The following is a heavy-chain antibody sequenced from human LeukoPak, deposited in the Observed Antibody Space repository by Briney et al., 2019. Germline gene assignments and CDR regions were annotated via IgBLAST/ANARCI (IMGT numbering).Heavy chain of an antibody. CDR3: ARKVLSGSRYFDY. CDR2: ITSSASTI. D-gene: IGHD1-26*01. CDR1: GFTFSSFE. J-gene: IGHJ4*02. V-gene: IGHV3-48*03. Sequence: GGSLRLSCAASGFTFSSFEMNWVRQAPGKGLEWVSYITSSASTIYYAESVKGRCTISRDNAKNSLFLQMNRLRAEDTAVYYCARKVLSGSRYFDYWGQGALVTVSS.